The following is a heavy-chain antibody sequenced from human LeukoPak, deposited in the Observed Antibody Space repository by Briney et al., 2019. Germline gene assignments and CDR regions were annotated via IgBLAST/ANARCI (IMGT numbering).Heavy chain of an antibody. CDR1: GFPFSSYG. CDR2: IWYDGSNK. V-gene: IGHV3-33*01. CDR3: ARDRIPTYYYGMDV. Sequence: PGGSLRLSCAASGFPFSSYGMHWVRQAPGKGLEWVAVIWYDGSNKYYADSVKGRFTISRDNSKNTLYLQMNSLRAEDTAVYYCARDRIPTYYYGMDVWGQGTTVTVSS. J-gene: IGHJ6*02.